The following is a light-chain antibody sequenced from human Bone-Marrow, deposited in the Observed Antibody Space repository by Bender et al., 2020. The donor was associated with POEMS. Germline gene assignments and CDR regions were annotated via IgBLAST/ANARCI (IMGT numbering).Light chain of an antibody. CDR1: DLGDKY. V-gene: IGLV3-1*01. CDR2: QDT. CDR3: QAWDTYSVI. J-gene: IGLJ2*01. Sequence: SYEVTQPPSVSVSPGQTASITCSGDDLGDKYVAWYQQKPGQSPVLVIYQDTKRPSGIPERLSGSNSGNTATLTISGTQAMDAADYYCQAWDTYSVIFGGGTKLTVL.